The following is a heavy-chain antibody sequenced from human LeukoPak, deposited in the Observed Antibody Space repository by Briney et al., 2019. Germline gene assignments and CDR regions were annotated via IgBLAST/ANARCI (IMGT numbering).Heavy chain of an antibody. CDR1: GFTSSSYW. J-gene: IGHJ4*02. V-gene: IGHV3-7*01. CDR3: ASLSKKYCSGGSCYYFDY. D-gene: IGHD2-15*01. Sequence: GGSLRLSCAASGFTSSSYWMSWVRQAPGKGLEWVANIKQDGSEKYYVDSVKGRFTISRDNAKNSLYLQMNSLRAEDTAVYYCASLSKKYCSGGSCYYFDYWGQGTLVTVSS. CDR2: IKQDGSEK.